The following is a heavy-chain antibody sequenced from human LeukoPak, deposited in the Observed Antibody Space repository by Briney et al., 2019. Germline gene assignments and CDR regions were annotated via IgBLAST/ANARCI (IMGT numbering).Heavy chain of an antibody. V-gene: IGHV1-69*13. CDR2: IIPIFGTA. D-gene: IGHD1-1*01. Sequence: GASVKVSCKASGGTFSSYAISWVRQAPGQGLGWMGGIIPIFGTANYAQKFQGRVTITADESTSTAYMELSSLRSEDTAVYYCASLSPGTTPSWGQGTLVTVSS. J-gene: IGHJ5*02. CDR3: ASLSPGTTPS. CDR1: GGTFSSYA.